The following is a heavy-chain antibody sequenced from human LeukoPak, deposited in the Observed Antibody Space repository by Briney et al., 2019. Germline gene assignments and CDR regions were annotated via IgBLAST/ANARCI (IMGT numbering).Heavy chain of an antibody. Sequence: GGSLRLSCAASGFGFNDAAMTWVRQAPGKGVEWVSLISISGGNTYYADSVKGRFTISRDNSKNTLFLQMNSLRAEDTAMYYCVKDIQVTYWGQGTLVTVSS. D-gene: IGHD4-23*01. CDR1: GFGFNDAA. CDR2: ISISGGNT. V-gene: IGHV3-23*01. J-gene: IGHJ4*02. CDR3: VKDIQVTY.